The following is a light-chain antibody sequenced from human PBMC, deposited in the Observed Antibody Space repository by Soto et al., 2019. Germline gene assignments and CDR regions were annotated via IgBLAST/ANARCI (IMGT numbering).Light chain of an antibody. CDR2: GAS. V-gene: IGKV1-17*01. J-gene: IGKJ1*01. CDR3: LQHNTYPLT. CDR1: QDISND. Sequence: DIQMTQSPSSLSASVGDRVTITCRASQDISNDLGWYQQKPGKAPKRLIYGASSLQSGVPSRFRGSGSGTECTLTISSLHPEDFATYYCLQHNTYPLTFGQGTKVEIK.